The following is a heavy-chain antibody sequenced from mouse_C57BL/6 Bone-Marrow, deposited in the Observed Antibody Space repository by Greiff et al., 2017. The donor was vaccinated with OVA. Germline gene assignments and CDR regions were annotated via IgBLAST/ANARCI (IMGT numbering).Heavy chain of an antibody. J-gene: IGHJ1*03. V-gene: IGHV1-64*01. D-gene: IGHD2-5*01. CDR2: INPNSGST. Sequence: VQLQQPGAELVKPGASVKLSCKTSGYTFTSYWMHWVKQRPGQGLEWIGMINPNSGSTNYNEKFKSKATLTVDKSSSTAYMQLSSLTSEDSAVYYCARGGFYYSNYVGWYFDVWGTGTTVTVSS. CDR3: ARGGFYYSNYVGWYFDV. CDR1: GYTFTSYW.